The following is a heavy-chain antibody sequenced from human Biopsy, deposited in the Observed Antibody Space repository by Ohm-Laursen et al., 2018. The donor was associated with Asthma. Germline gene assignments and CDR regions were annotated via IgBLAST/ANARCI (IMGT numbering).Heavy chain of an antibody. CDR1: GFSFDDCA. CDR3: AKSADYYDSTDYLDF. CDR2: ISWNSGNI. V-gene: IGHV3-9*01. Sequence: SLRLSCAASGFSFDDCAMHWVRQAPGKGLEWVSSISWNSGNIDYTVSVKGRFTISRDNAKNSLYLQMQSLRPEDTAFYYCAKSADYYDSTDYLDFWGRGTLVTVSS. J-gene: IGHJ4*01. D-gene: IGHD3-22*01.